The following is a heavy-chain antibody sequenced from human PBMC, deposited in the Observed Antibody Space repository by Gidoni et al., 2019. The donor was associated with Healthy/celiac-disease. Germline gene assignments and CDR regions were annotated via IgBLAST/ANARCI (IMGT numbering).Heavy chain of an antibody. CDR1: GYTFTGYY. Sequence: QVQLVQSGAEVKKPGASVKVSCKASGYTFTGYYMHWVRQAPGQGLEWMGWINPNSGGTNYAQKFQGRVTMTRDTSISTAYMELSRLRSDDTAVYYCARFRQSHDTSNADDAFDIWGQGTMVTVSS. D-gene: IGHD3-22*01. V-gene: IGHV1-2*02. CDR3: ARFRQSHDTSNADDAFDI. CDR2: INPNSGGT. J-gene: IGHJ3*02.